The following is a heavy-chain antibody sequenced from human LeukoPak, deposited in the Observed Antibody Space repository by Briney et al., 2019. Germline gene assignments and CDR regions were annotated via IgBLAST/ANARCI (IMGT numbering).Heavy chain of an antibody. CDR1: GGSISSSSYY. J-gene: IGHJ5*02. CDR2: IYYSGST. CDR3: ARHEVDTAMVTLAGWFDP. Sequence: PSETLSLTCTVSGGSISSSSYYWGWIRQPPGKGLEWIGSIYYSGSTYYNPSLKSRVTISVDTSKNQFSLKLSSVTAADTAVYYCARHEVDTAMVTLAGWFDPWGQGTLVTVSS. V-gene: IGHV4-39*01. D-gene: IGHD5-18*01.